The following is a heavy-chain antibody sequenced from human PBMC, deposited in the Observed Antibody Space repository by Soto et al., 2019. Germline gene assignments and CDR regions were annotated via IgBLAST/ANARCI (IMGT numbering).Heavy chain of an antibody. V-gene: IGHV4-59*01. D-gene: IGHD2-8*01. J-gene: IGHJ4*02. CDR1: GGSISSYY. CDR3: ARVCCTNGVCFVFDY. Sequence: TSETLSLTCTVSGGSISSYYWSWIRQPPGKGLEWIGYIYYSGSTNYNPSLKSRVTISVDTSKNQFSLKLSSVTAADTAVYYCARVCCTNGVCFVFDYWGQGTLVTSPQ. CDR2: IYYSGST.